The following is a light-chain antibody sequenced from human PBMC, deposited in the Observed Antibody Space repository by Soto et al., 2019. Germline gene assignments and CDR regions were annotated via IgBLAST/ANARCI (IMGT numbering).Light chain of an antibody. CDR2: GVS. CDR1: SSDVGGYNY. V-gene: IGLV2-14*01. Sequence: QSALTQPASVSGSPGQSITISCIGTSSDVGGYNYVSWYQQHPGKAPKLMIYGVSNRPSGVSNRFSGSKSGNTASLTISGLQAEDEADYYCTSYTSSSTPYVFGTGTKSPS. CDR3: TSYTSSSTPYV. J-gene: IGLJ1*01.